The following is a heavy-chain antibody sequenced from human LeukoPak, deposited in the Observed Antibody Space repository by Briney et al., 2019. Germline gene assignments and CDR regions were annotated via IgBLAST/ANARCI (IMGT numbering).Heavy chain of an antibody. CDR1: GFTFSSYS. V-gene: IGHV3-21*01. Sequence: PGGSLRLSCAASGFTFSSYSMNWVRQAPGKGLEWVSSISSSKNYIYYADSVKGRFTISRDNAKNSLYLQMNSLRAEDTAVYYCAKDYSKTSYYGSGTYYRPNWFDPWGQGTLVTVSS. J-gene: IGHJ5*02. D-gene: IGHD3-10*01. CDR2: ISSSKNYI. CDR3: AKDYSKTSYYGSGTYYRPNWFDP.